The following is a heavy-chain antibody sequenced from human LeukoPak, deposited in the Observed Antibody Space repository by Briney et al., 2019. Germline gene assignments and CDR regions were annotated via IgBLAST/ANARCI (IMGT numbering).Heavy chain of an antibody. V-gene: IGHV3-23*01. CDR1: GFSFSGYA. Sequence: GGSLRLSCAASGFSFSGYAMSWVRQAPGKGLEWVSTITGSGDNTYYADPVKGRFTISRGNSKNTMYLQMNSLRVEDTAVYFCAKDLNSDYYDSRGYYAYFDYWGQGTLVTASS. D-gene: IGHD3-22*01. CDR2: ITGSGDNT. J-gene: IGHJ4*02. CDR3: AKDLNSDYYDSRGYYAYFDY.